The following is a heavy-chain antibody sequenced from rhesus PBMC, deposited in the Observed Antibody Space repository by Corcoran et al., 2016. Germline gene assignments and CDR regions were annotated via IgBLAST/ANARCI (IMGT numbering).Heavy chain of an antibody. CDR3: ARAAHYNGTGYYTHFDY. Sequence: EVQLVESGGGLVQPGGSLRLSCAASGFTFSSYAMSWGRQAPGKGLEGVSYMSYTGKTIYYADSVKGRFTISRDNSKNTLSLQMNSLRAEDTAVYYCARAAHYNGTGYYTHFDYWGQGVLVTVSS. J-gene: IGHJ4*01. CDR2: MSYTGKTI. CDR1: GFTFSSYA. V-gene: IGHV3-136*01. D-gene: IGHD3-28*01.